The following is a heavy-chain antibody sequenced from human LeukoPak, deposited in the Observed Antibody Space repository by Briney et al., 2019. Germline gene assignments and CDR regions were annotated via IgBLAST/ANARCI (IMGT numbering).Heavy chain of an antibody. D-gene: IGHD3-22*01. Sequence: GESLKISCKGSGYSFTSYWIGWVRQMPGKGLEWMGIIYPGDSDTRYSPSFQGQVTISADKSISTAYLQWSSLKASDTAMYYCARHMSSGYYYEDAFDIWGQGTTVTVSS. J-gene: IGHJ3*02. V-gene: IGHV5-51*01. CDR3: ARHMSSGYYYEDAFDI. CDR1: GYSFTSYW. CDR2: IYPGDSDT.